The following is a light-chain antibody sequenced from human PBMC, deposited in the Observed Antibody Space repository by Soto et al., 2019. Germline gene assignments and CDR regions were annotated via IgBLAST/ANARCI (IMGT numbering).Light chain of an antibody. CDR1: QGIRSD. J-gene: IGKJ1*01. CDR3: PHNYNVPWA. CDR2: GAS. V-gene: IGKV1-6*01. Sequence: IQVTQSPPSLSASVGDRVTISCRASQGIRSDLAWYQQKPGKVPKLLIYGASKLASGVPSRFSGSGFGTHFTITISSPQSEDLLTYYCPHNYNVPWAFGQGTKVEIK.